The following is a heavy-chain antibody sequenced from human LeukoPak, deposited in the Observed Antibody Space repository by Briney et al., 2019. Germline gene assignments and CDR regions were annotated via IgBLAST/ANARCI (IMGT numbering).Heavy chain of an antibody. CDR1: GYTFSSYY. CDR3: ARETRSLVIGAAAGPWNY. Sequence: ASVKVSCKASGYTFSSYYMHWVRHAPGQGLEWMGIINPSGDTTSYAQKFQDRVTMTRDTSTSTVYMELSSLRSEDTAVYYCARETRSLVIGAAAGPWNYWGQGTLVTVSS. V-gene: IGHV1-46*01. J-gene: IGHJ4*02. D-gene: IGHD6-13*01. CDR2: INPSGDTT.